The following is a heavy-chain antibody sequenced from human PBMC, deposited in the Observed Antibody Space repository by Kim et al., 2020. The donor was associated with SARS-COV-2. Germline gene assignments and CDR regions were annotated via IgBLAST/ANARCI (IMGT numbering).Heavy chain of an antibody. D-gene: IGHD3-22*01. V-gene: IGHV4-59*09. CDR3: ARGVVTVYPFGP. Sequence: NYNPSLKSRVTIAVATSKNQCSLKLSSVTAADTAVYYCARGVVTVYPFGPWGQGTLITVSS. J-gene: IGHJ5*02.